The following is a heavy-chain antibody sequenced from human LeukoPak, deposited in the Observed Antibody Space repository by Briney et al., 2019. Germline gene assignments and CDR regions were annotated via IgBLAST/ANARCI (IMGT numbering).Heavy chain of an antibody. D-gene: IGHD3-10*01. CDR3: ARDRYGTGSYDY. CDR2: ISDYNGHT. Sequence: GVSVKVSCKASGYTFTGYGISWVRQAPGQGLEWMGWISDYNGHTNFAQKLQGRVTMTTDTSTNTAYMELRSLLSDDTAVYYCARDRYGTGSYDYWGQGTLVALSS. V-gene: IGHV1-18*01. CDR1: GYTFTGYG. J-gene: IGHJ4*02.